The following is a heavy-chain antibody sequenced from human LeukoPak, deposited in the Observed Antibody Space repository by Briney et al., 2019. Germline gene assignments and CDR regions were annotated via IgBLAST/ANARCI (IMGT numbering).Heavy chain of an antibody. Sequence: PSETLSLTCTVSGGSISSYYWSWIRQPPGKGLEWIGYIYYSGSTNYNPSLKSRVTISVDTSKNQFSLKLSSVTAADTAVYYCARTPLWYYYDSSGEDYWYFDLWGRGTLVTVSS. CDR1: GGSISSYY. CDR3: ARTPLWYYYDSSGEDYWYFDL. V-gene: IGHV4-59*08. CDR2: IYYSGST. J-gene: IGHJ2*01. D-gene: IGHD3-22*01.